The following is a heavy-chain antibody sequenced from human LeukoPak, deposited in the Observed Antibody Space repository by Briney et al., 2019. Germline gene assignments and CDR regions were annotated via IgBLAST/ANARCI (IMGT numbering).Heavy chain of an antibody. J-gene: IGHJ5*02. CDR2: INPNSGGT. V-gene: IGHV1-2*02. CDR1: GYTFTGYY. CDR3: ARDSGAPGANWFDP. D-gene: IGHD1-26*01. Sequence: GASVKVSCKASGYTFTGYYMHWVRQAPGQGLEWMGWINPNSGGTNYAQKFQGRVTMTRDTSISTAYMELSSLRSEDTAVYYCARDSGAPGANWFDPWGQGTLVTVSS.